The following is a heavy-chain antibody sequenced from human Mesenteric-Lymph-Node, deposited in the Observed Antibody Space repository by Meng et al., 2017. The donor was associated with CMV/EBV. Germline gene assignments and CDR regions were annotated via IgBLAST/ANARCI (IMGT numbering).Heavy chain of an antibody. Sequence: QVQFHQWGAGLLKASEALSVNCAVHGGSFSGYYWNWIRQSPEKGLEWIGEINHSGSTTYNPSFTSRIIISVDTSTNQISLNMSSVTAADTAVYYCARGSSYDILTGYFDYWGQGALVTVSS. D-gene: IGHD3-9*01. J-gene: IGHJ4*02. CDR1: GGSFSGYY. CDR2: INHSGST. V-gene: IGHV4-34*01. CDR3: ARGSSYDILTGYFDY.